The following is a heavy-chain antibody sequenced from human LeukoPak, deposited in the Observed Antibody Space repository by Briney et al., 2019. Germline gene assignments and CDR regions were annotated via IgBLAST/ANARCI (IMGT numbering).Heavy chain of an antibody. CDR3: ARDRGYDILTGHHDAFDI. Sequence: GGSLRLSCTASGFTFRTYAMHWVRQAPGKGLEWLAVISYDGNTKYYADSVKGRFTFFRDNSRTTLYLQMNSLRAEDTAVYYCARDRGYDILTGHHDAFDIWGQGTMVTVSS. CDR2: ISYDGNTK. CDR1: GFTFRTYA. D-gene: IGHD3-9*01. J-gene: IGHJ3*02. V-gene: IGHV3-30-3*01.